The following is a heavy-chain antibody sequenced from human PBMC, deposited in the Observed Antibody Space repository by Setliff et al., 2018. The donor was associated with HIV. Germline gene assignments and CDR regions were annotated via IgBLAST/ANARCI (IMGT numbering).Heavy chain of an antibody. D-gene: IGHD5-12*01. CDR2: INHSGGT. CDR1: NGSFNGYY. J-gene: IGHJ6*02. Sequence: PSETLSLTCAVYNGSFNGYYWSWIRQPPGKGLEWIGEINHSGGTTYNPSLKSRVTISVDTSKNQFSLKLKSVTAADTAVYYCAREPATYNGYNWDYYGTDLWGQGTTVTVSS. V-gene: IGHV4-34*01. CDR3: AREPATYNGYNWDYYGTDL.